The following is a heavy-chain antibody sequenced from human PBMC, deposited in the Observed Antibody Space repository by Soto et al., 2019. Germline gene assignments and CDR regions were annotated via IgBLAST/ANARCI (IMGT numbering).Heavy chain of an antibody. Sequence: QVQLQQWGAGLLKPSETLSLTCAVYGGSFRGYYWSWIRQPPGKGLEWSGEINHSGSTNYNPSLKSRVTISVHTSKNQFSLALSSVTAADTAVYYCAMVVTTLGYYCYMDVWGKGTTVTVSS. CDR3: AMVVTTLGYYCYMDV. CDR1: GGSFRGYY. CDR2: INHSGST. J-gene: IGHJ6*03. D-gene: IGHD2-21*02. V-gene: IGHV4-34*01.